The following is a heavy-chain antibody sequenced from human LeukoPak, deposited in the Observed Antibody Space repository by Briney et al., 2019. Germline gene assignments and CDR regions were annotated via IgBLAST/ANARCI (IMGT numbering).Heavy chain of an antibody. Sequence: PGGSLRLSCAASGFTFSSYGMHWVRQAPGKGLEWVAVISYDGSNKYYADSVKGRFTISRDNSKNTLYLQMNSLRAEDTAVYYCARAGVGDGYNFEGGPFDYWGQGTLVTVSS. CDR1: GFTFSSYG. V-gene: IGHV3-30*03. D-gene: IGHD5-24*01. CDR2: ISYDGSNK. J-gene: IGHJ4*02. CDR3: ARAGVGDGYNFEGGPFDY.